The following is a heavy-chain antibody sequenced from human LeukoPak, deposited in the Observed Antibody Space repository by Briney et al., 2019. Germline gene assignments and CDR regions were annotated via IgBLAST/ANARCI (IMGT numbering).Heavy chain of an antibody. J-gene: IGHJ6*03. D-gene: IGHD2-8*01. CDR2: INSDGRII. V-gene: IGHV3-74*01. Sequence: GGSLRLSCADSGFAFSGNWMSWVRQVPGKGLVWVSHINSDGRIIRYADSVKGRFTISRDKANNTLYLRMNSLRAEDTGVYYCARYLYAFALDVWGKGTTVTVS. CDR1: GFAFSGNW. CDR3: ARYLYAFALDV.